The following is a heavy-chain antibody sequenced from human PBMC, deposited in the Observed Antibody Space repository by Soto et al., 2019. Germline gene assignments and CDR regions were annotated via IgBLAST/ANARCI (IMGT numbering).Heavy chain of an antibody. CDR1: GDSMTSGDYS. CDR3: ARGDYQYSIDY. D-gene: IGHD2-2*01. CDR2: IYRTGNT. J-gene: IGHJ4*02. Sequence: SETLSLTCTVSGDSMTSGDYSWSWIRQPPGKGLEWLGYIYRTGNTHYSPSLKSRVSISQDRSKNQFSLELTSVTAADTAVYYCARGDYQYSIDYWGQGTLVTVS. V-gene: IGHV4-30-2*01.